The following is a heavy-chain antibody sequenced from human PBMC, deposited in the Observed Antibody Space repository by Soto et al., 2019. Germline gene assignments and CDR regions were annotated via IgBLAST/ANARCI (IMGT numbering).Heavy chain of an antibody. V-gene: IGHV4-34*01. CDR3: ARVGTRGYSAKRQLRFDY. CDR2: INHSGST. Sequence: SETLSLTCAVYGGSFSGYYWSWIRQPPGKGLEWIGEINHSGSTNYNPSLKSRVTISVDTSKNQFSLKLSSVTAADTAVYYCARVGTRGYSAKRQLRFDYWGQGTLVTVSS. J-gene: IGHJ4*02. CDR1: GGSFSGYY. D-gene: IGHD5-18*01.